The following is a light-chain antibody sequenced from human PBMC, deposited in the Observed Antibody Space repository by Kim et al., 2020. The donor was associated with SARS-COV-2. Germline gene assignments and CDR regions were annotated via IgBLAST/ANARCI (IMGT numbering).Light chain of an antibody. J-gene: IGLJ1*01. V-gene: IGLV2-8*01. Sequence: SALTQPPSASGSPGESVSISCTGATSDVGGYNFVSWYQQHPGKAPKLIIFEVSQRPSGVPDRFSGSKSGNTASLTVSGLQAGDEADYYCSSYADNSNYVFGTGTKVTVL. CDR1: TSDVGGYNF. CDR3: SSYADNSNYV. CDR2: EVS.